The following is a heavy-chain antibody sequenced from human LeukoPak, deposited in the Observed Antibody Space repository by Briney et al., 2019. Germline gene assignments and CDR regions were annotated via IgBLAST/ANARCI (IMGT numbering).Heavy chain of an antibody. D-gene: IGHD7-27*01. J-gene: IGHJ5*02. Sequence: SVKVSCKASGFTFTSSAVQWVRQARGQRLEWIGWIVVGSGNTNYAQKFQERVTITRDMSTSTAYMELSSLRSEDTAVYYCAFHDWGSRWFDPWGQGTLVTVSS. CDR1: GFTFTSSA. CDR3: AFHDWGSRWFDP. CDR2: IVVGSGNT. V-gene: IGHV1-58*01.